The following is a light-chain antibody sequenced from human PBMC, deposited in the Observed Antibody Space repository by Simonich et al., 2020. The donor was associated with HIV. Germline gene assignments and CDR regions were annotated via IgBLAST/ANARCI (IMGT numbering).Light chain of an antibody. CDR2: RDS. V-gene: IGLV3-25*03. CDR3: QSADSTGTYWV. Sequence: SYELTQPPSVSVSPGQTSRISCSGDALPKQYAHWYQQKPGQAPVLVLYRDSERPSEIPERFSGSRSGTIVTLTISGVQAEDEADYYCQSADSTGTYWVFGGGTKLTVL. CDR1: ALPKQY. J-gene: IGLJ3*02.